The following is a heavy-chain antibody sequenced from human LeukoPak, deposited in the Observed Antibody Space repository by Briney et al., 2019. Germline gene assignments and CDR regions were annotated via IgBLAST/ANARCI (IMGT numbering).Heavy chain of an antibody. V-gene: IGHV4-34*01. CDR1: GGSFSGYY. CDR2: INHSGST. J-gene: IGHJ5*02. Sequence: SETLSLTCAVYGGSFSGYYWSWIRQPPGKGLEWIGEINHSGSTNYNPSLKSRVTISVDTSKNQFSLKLSSVTAADTAVYYCARGEGWFDPWGQGTLVTVSS. CDR3: ARGEGWFDP.